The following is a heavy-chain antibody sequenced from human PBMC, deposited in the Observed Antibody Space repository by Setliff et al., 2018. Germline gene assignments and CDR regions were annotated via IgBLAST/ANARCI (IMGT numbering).Heavy chain of an antibody. J-gene: IGHJ4*02. V-gene: IGHV4-39*01. CDR2: IYYRGNT. CDR3: ARTGTYRYFDY. CDR1: GASINSLSW. D-gene: IGHD1-26*01. Sequence: SETLSLTCTVSGASINSLSWWSWVRQPPGKGLEWIGRIYYRGNTYYNASLKGRLTISVDTAQNQFSLRLTSVTAADTAVYYCARTGTYRYFDYWGQGGLVTVS.